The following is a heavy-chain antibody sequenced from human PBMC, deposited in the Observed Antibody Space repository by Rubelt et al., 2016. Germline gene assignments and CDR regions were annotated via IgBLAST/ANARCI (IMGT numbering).Heavy chain of an antibody. D-gene: IGHD6-13*01. CDR2: IDWNGATI. V-gene: IGHV3-20*01. CDR3: VRHISAAGTRWFDP. CDR1: GFRFDDYA. Sequence: EVQLVESGGRVVRPGESLRLSCVASGFRFDDYAMSWVRQAPGKGLQWVSTIDWNGATIHYPDAVKGRFTISRDNAKNSLFLQLDTLRAEAPALFHCVRHISAAGTRWFDPWGQGTLVIVSS. J-gene: IGHJ5*02.